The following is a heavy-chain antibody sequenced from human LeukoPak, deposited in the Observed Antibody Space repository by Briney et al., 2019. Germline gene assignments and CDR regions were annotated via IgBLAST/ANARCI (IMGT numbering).Heavy chain of an antibody. CDR2: IWYDGSNK. J-gene: IGHJ4*02. V-gene: IGHV3-33*07. D-gene: IGHD5-18*01. CDR1: GFIFCSYA. CDR3: ARGLGYSYGYGIDY. Sequence: GGSLRLSCAASGFIFCSYAMYWVRQAPGKGPEWVAIIWYDGSNKYYAESVEGRFTTSRDNSKNTLYLQMNSLRAEDTAVYSCARGLGYSYGYGIDYWGQGTLVIASS.